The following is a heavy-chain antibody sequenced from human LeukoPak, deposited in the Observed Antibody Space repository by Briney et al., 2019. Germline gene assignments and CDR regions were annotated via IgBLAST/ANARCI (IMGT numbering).Heavy chain of an antibody. D-gene: IGHD3-3*01. CDR3: ARGRVTIFGVEDYYYYYMDV. V-gene: IGHV1-69*13. CDR1: GYTLTELS. J-gene: IGHJ6*03. CDR2: IIPIFGTA. Sequence: GASVKVSCKVSGYTLTELSMHWVRQAPGQGLEWMGGIIPIFGTANYAQKFQGRVTITADESTSTAYMELSSLRSEDTAVYYCARGRVTIFGVEDYYYYYMDVWGKGTTVTVSS.